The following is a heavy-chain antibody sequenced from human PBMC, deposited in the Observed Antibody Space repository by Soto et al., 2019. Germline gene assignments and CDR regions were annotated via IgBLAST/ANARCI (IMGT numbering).Heavy chain of an antibody. D-gene: IGHD6-13*01. CDR3: AKGLINGRWYAAD. V-gene: IGHV3-23*01. J-gene: IGHJ4*02. CDR2: ISDSGAGT. Sequence: EVHLLESGGGLVQPGESLRLSCGASGFTFSRCVMSWVRQAPGKGLEWVSCISDSGAGTHYAGSVKGRFTISRDNSKNPMYLQMNNLRAEDTGVYYCAKGLINGRWYAADWGQGTLVTVSS. CDR1: GFTFSRCV.